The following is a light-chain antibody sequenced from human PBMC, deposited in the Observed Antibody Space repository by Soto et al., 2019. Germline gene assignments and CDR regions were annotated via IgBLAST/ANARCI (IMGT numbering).Light chain of an antibody. J-gene: IGLJ1*01. Sequence: QSALTQPPSASGSPGQSVTISCTGNSNDVGHSSFISWYQQHPGKGPKLIIYEVSKRPSGVPDRFSGSKSGNTASLSVSGLQDEDEADYFCNAQADNGKNVFGTWTKVTVL. CDR1: SNDVGHSSF. CDR2: EVS. CDR3: NAQADNGKNV. V-gene: IGLV2-8*01.